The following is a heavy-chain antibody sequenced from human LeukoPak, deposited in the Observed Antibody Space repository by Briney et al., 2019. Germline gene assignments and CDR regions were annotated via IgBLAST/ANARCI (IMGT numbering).Heavy chain of an antibody. D-gene: IGHD6-13*01. CDR3: ARGVYIAAAQYGY. CDR2: IYTSGST. Sequence: SETLSLTRAVYGGSFSGYYWSWIRQLAGKGLEWIGRIYTSGSTNYNPSLKSRVTMSVDTSKNQFSLKLSSVTAADTAVYYCARGVYIAAAQYGYWGQGTLVTVSS. J-gene: IGHJ4*02. CDR1: GGSFSGYY. V-gene: IGHV4-59*10.